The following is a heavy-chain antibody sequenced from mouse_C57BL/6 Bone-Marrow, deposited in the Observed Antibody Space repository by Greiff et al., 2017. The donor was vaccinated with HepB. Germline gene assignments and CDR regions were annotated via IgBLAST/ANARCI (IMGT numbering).Heavy chain of an antibody. V-gene: IGHV14-1*01. CDR1: GFNIKDYY. J-gene: IGHJ1*03. CDR3: TGGSSPYWYFDV. CDR2: IDPEDGDT. D-gene: IGHD1-1*01. Sequence: EVKVEESGAELVRPGASVKLSCTASGFNIKDYYMHWVKQRPEQGLEWIGRIDPEDGDTEYAPKFQGKATMTADTSSNTAYLQLSSLTSEDTAVYYCTGGSSPYWYFDVWGTGTTVTVSS.